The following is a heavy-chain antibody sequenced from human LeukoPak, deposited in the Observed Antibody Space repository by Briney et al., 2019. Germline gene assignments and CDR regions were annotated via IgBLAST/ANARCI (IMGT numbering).Heavy chain of an antibody. V-gene: IGHV3-23*01. Sequence: PGGSLRLSCAASGFTFSSYAMSWVRQAPEKGLEWVSVISGSGGSTYYAGAVKGRFTISRDNSKNTLYLQMNSLRAEDTAVYYCAELGITMIGGVWGKGTTVTISS. CDR1: GFTFSSYA. D-gene: IGHD3-10*02. CDR3: AELGITMIGGV. CDR2: ISGSGGST. J-gene: IGHJ6*04.